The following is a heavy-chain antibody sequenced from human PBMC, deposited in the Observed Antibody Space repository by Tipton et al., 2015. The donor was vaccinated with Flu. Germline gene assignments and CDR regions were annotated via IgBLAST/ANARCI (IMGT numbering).Heavy chain of an antibody. CDR2: ISGSGGST. D-gene: IGHD3-10*01. J-gene: IGHJ4*02. CDR1: GFTFSSYA. Sequence: SLRLSCAASGFTFSSYAMSWVRQAPGKGLEWVSAISGSGGSTYYADSVKGRFTISRDNSKNTLYPQMNSLRAEDTAVYYCAKVHMVRFYFDYWGQGTLVTVSS. CDR3: AKVHMVRFYFDY. V-gene: IGHV3-23*01.